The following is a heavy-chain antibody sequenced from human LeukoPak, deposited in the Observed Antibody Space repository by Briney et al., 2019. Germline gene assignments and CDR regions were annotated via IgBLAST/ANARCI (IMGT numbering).Heavy chain of an antibody. V-gene: IGHV4-61*02. CDR3: ARSTTYYFDY. CDR1: GGSISSGSYY. CDR2: IYTSGST. D-gene: IGHD1-14*01. Sequence: PSETLSLTCTVSGGSISSGSYYWSWIRQPAGKGLEWIGRIYTSGSTNYNPSLKSRVTISVDTSKNQFSLKLSSVTAADTAVYYCARSTTYYFDYWGQGTLVTVSS. J-gene: IGHJ4*02.